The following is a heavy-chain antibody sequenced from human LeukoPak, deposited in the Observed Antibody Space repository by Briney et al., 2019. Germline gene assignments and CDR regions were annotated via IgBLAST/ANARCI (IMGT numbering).Heavy chain of an antibody. CDR3: ATSLYYYDSSGPLGY. J-gene: IGHJ4*02. V-gene: IGHV1-69*13. D-gene: IGHD3-22*01. CDR1: GGTFSSYA. CDR2: IIPIFGTA. Sequence: SVKVSCKASGGTFSSYAISWVRQAPGQGLEWMGGIIPIFGTANYAQKFQGRATITADESTSTAYMELSSLRSEDTAVYYCATSLYYYDSSGPLGYWGQGTLVTVSS.